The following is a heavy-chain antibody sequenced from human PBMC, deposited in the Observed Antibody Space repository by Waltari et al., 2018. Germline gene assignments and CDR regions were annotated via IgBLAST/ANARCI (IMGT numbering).Heavy chain of an antibody. CDR2: IIPIFGTA. J-gene: IGHJ4*02. CDR1: GGTFSSYA. D-gene: IGHD3-16*01. CDR3: ARELEEMATKGWGGY. V-gene: IGHV1-69*01. Sequence: QVQLVQSGAEVKKPGSSVKVSCKASGGTFSSYAISWVRQAPGQGREWMGGIIPIFGTANYAQRFQGRGTITADESTSTAYMELSSLRSEDTAVYYCARELEEMATKGWGGYWGQGTLVTVSS.